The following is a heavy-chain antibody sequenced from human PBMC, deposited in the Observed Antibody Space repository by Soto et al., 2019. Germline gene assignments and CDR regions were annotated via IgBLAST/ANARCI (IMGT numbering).Heavy chain of an antibody. CDR1: GLTFSSYA. D-gene: IGHD6-19*01. Sequence: HPGGTLRLSCAASGLTFSSYAMSWVRQAPAKGPEWVSSVTGSGDRTLHADSVKGRLTISRDNSKNTLYLQMDSLRAEDTAVYYCAKETNIGWGYMDAWGQGTTVTVSS. CDR2: VTGSGDRT. V-gene: IGHV3-23*01. CDR3: AKETNIGWGYMDA. J-gene: IGHJ6*02.